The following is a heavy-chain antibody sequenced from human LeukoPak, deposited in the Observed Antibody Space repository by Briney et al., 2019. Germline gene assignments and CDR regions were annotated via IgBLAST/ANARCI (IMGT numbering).Heavy chain of an antibody. CDR3: ARERGDNGWYPDGFDI. Sequence: GGSLRLSCAASGFTFSGFWMHWVRQAPGKGLVWVSCISFDGSDATYADSVKGRFTISRDNTKNTVYLQMSSLRVEDTAVYYCARERGDNGWYPDGFDIWGQGTLVTVSS. D-gene: IGHD4/OR15-4a*01. CDR2: ISFDGSDA. CDR1: GFTFSGFW. J-gene: IGHJ3*02. V-gene: IGHV3-74*01.